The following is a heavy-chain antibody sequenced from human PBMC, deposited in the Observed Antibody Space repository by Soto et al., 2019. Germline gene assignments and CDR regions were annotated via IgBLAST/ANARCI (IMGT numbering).Heavy chain of an antibody. V-gene: IGHV4-39*01. CDR2: IYSHDDT. CDR3: VRLNGYCVSTKCRGYYGMDV. Sequence: SETLSLTCTVSGGSVSSNDYSWGWVRQSPGKGLEWIGAIYSHDDTHYNPSLLSRVTISVDTSKNEFSLRLNSVTAADTAVYYCVRLNGYCVSTKCRGYYGMDVWGLGTTVTVS. J-gene: IGHJ6*01. D-gene: IGHD2-2*03. CDR1: GGSVSSNDYS.